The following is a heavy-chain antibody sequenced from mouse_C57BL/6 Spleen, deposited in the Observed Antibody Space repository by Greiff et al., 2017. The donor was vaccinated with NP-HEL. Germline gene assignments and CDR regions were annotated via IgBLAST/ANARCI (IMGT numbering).Heavy chain of an antibody. Sequence: EVHLVESGGGLVKPGGSLKLSCAASGFTFSDYGMHWVRQAPEKGLEWVAYISSGSSTIYYADTVKGRFTISRDNAKNTLFLQMTSLRSEDTAMYYCARRAYGYYAMDYWGQGTSVTVSS. J-gene: IGHJ4*01. CDR1: GFTFSDYG. CDR2: ISSGSSTI. V-gene: IGHV5-17*01. D-gene: IGHD3-3*01. CDR3: ARRAYGYYAMDY.